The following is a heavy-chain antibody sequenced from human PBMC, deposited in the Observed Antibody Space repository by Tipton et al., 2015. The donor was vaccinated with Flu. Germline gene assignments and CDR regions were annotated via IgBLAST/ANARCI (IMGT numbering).Heavy chain of an antibody. CDR2: LYYSEGA. J-gene: IGHJ6*02. Sequence: GLVKPSETLSLTCTLSGGSVSTSRYYWGWIRQPPGKGLEWIGSLYYSEGAYYNPSLKSRVTISVDTSKNQFSLKLNSVTAADTAVYYCASGIEVAPTPLSYYPMDVWGQGTTVTVSS. CDR3: ASGIEVAPTPLSYYPMDV. CDR1: GGSVSTSRYY. D-gene: IGHD1-26*01. V-gene: IGHV4-39*01.